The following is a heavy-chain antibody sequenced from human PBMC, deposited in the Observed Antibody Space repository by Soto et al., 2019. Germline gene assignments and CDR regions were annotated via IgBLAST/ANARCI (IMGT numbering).Heavy chain of an antibody. CDR2: ISGSGGST. CDR1: GFTFSSYA. J-gene: IGHJ6*03. Sequence: EVQLLESGGGLVQPGGSLRLSCAASGFTFSSYAMSWVRQAPGKGLEWVSAISGSGGSTYYGDSVKGRFTISRDNSKNTLYLQMNSLRAEDTAVYYCAKLEDMVRGMYYMDVWGKGTTVTVSS. V-gene: IGHV3-23*01. CDR3: AKLEDMVRGMYYMDV. D-gene: IGHD3-10*01.